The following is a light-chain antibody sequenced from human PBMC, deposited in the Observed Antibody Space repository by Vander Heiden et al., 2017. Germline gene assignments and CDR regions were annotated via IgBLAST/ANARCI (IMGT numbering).Light chain of an antibody. CDR1: NIGSKS. Sequence: SYVLTQPPSVSVAPGQTATITCGGNNIGSKSVHGYQKEPGQAPVLVVYDDSARPSGIPERFSGSKSGTTATLTISWVEAGDEADYYCQVWDSSSEHIVFGGGTKLTVL. CDR3: QVWDSSSEHIV. J-gene: IGLJ2*01. CDR2: DDS. V-gene: IGLV3-21*02.